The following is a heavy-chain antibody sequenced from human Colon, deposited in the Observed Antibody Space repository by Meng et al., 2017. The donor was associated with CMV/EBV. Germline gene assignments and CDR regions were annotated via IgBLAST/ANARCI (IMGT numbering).Heavy chain of an antibody. D-gene: IGHD2-2*01. V-gene: IGHV3-33*01. Sequence: GESLKISCAASGFTFSSYGMHWVRQAPGKGLEWVAVIWYDGSNKYYADSVKGRFTISRDNSKNTLYLQMNSLRAEDTAVYFCARVLSGTRYKEGGNYYGMDVWGQGTTVTVSS. CDR1: GFTFSSYG. J-gene: IGHJ6*02. CDR2: IWYDGSNK. CDR3: ARVLSGTRYKEGGNYYGMDV.